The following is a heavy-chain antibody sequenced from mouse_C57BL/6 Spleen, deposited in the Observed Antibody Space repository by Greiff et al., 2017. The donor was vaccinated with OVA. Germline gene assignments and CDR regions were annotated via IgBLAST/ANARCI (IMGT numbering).Heavy chain of an antibody. V-gene: IGHV1-26*01. CDR2: INPNNGGT. J-gene: IGHJ1*03. CDR3: ARCLHYGSPYWYFDV. CDR1: GYTFTDYY. D-gene: IGHD1-1*01. Sequence: EVQLQQSGPELVKPGASVKISCKASGYTFTDYYMNWVKQSHGKSLEWIGDINPNNGGTSYNQKFKGKATLTVDKSSSTAYMELRSLTSEDSAVYYCARCLHYGSPYWYFDVWGTGTTVTVSS.